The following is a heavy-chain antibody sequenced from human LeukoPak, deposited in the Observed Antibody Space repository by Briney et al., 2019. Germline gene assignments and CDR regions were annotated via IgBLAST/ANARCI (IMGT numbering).Heavy chain of an antibody. D-gene: IGHD3-10*01. Sequence: SETLSLTCTVSGGSISGYYWNWIRQPPGKGLEWIGYVHYSGSTNYNPSVNSRVTVSVETSKNQFSLNLSSVTAADTAVYYCAGAYGDLSRWGQGTLVTVSS. V-gene: IGHV4-59*01. CDR3: AGAYGDLSR. CDR2: VHYSGST. CDR1: GGSISGYY. J-gene: IGHJ4*02.